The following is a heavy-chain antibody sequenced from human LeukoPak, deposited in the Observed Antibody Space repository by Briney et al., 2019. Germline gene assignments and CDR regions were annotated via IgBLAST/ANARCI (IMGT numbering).Heavy chain of an antibody. J-gene: IGHJ4*02. Sequence: SETLFLTCGISSGSFSGYYWSWIRQPPGKGLEWIGEINHSGSTYYNPSLRSRVTMSVDTSKIQFSLSLTSVTAADTAVYYCARDESHGHFDSWGQGTLVIVSS. V-gene: IGHV4-34*01. CDR2: INHSGST. CDR3: ARDESHGHFDS. D-gene: IGHD4-17*01. CDR1: SGSFSGYY.